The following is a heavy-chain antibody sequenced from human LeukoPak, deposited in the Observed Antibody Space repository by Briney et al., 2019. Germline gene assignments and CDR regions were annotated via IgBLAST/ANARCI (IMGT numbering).Heavy chain of an antibody. J-gene: IGHJ4*02. CDR2: IYTGGNT. CDR1: GFTVSSNY. V-gene: IGHV3-66*01. Sequence: GGSLRLSCAASGFTVSSNYMSWVRQAPGKGLEWVSLIYTGGNTYYADSVKGRFTLSRDNSKNTVYLQMNSLRVEDTAMYYCASISDLLYYFDSWGQGTLATVSS. CDR3: ASISDLLYYFDS.